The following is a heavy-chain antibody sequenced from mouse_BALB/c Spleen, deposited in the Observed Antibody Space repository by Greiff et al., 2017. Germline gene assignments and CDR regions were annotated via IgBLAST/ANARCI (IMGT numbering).Heavy chain of an antibody. D-gene: IGHD1-2*01. Sequence: QVQLQQSGPGLVQPSQSLSITCTVSGFSLTSYGVHWVRQSPGKGLEWLGVIWSGGSTAYNAAFISRLSISKDNSKSQVFFKMNSLQANDTAIYYCARNSVLRLLDYWGQGTTLTVSS. CDR2: IWSGGST. CDR3: ARNSVLRLLDY. J-gene: IGHJ2*01. V-gene: IGHV2-2*02. CDR1: GFSLTSYG.